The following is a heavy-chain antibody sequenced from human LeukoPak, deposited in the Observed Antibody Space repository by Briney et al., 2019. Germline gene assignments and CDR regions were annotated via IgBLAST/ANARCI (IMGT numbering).Heavy chain of an antibody. CDR2: ISGSGGST. V-gene: IGHV3-23*01. Sequence: GGSLRLSCAASGFTFSSYAMSWVRQAPGKGLEWVSAISGSGGSTYYADSVKGRFTISRDNSKNTLYLQMNSLRAEDTAVYYCATSLQVIVVVPAASRAFDYWGQGPLVTVSS. J-gene: IGHJ4*02. D-gene: IGHD2-2*01. CDR3: ATSLQVIVVVPAASRAFDY. CDR1: GFTFSSYA.